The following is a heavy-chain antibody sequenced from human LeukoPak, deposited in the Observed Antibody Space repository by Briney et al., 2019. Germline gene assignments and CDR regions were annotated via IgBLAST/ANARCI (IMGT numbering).Heavy chain of an antibody. CDR3: AHVPDGYSSGWYVRY. Sequence: SGPTLVNPTQTLTLTCTFSGFSLSTRGVGVGWIRQPPGKALEWLALIYWDDDKRYSPSLKSRLAITKDTSKNQVVLTMTNMDPVDTATYYCAHVPDGYSSGWYVRYWGQGALVTVSS. CDR1: GFSLSTRGVG. J-gene: IGHJ4*02. D-gene: IGHD6-19*01. V-gene: IGHV2-5*02. CDR2: IYWDDDK.